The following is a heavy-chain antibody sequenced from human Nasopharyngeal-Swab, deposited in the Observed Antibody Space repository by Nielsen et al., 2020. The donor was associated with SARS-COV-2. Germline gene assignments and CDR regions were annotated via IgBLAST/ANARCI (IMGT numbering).Heavy chain of an antibody. D-gene: IGHD3-3*01. CDR1: GGSISSGGYY. CDR2: IYYSGST. V-gene: IGHV4-31*03. CDR3: ARALRATIFGVVSHFDY. Sequence: LRLSCTVSGGSISSGGYYWSWIRQHPGKGLEWIGYIYYSGSTYYNPSLKSRVTISVDTSKNQFSLKLSSVTAADTAVYYCARALRATIFGVVSHFDYWGQGTLVIVSS. J-gene: IGHJ4*02.